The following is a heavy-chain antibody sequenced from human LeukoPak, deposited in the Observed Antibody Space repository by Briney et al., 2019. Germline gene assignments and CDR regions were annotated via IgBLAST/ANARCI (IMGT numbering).Heavy chain of an antibody. D-gene: IGHD2/OR15-2a*01. J-gene: IGHJ4*02. Sequence: GESLKISCKGSGYTFTNYWIGWVRQMPGKGLEFMGIIYPGDSDTRYSPSFQVQVTISVDKSINTAYLQWSSLKASDSAMYYCARAGYSNRWDGVDYWGQGTLVTVSS. V-gene: IGHV5-51*01. CDR1: GYTFTNYW. CDR2: IYPGDSDT. CDR3: ARAGYSNRWDGVDY.